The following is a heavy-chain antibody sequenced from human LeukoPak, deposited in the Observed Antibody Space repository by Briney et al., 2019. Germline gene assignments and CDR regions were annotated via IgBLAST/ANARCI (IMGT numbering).Heavy chain of an antibody. J-gene: IGHJ5*02. CDR2: ISGSGDKT. Sequence: GGSLRLSGAASGFTFSSYAMSWVRQAPGKGLEWVSTISGSGDKTYYADSVKGRFTISRDNSKNTLYLQVNILRAEDSALYYCAKDEFRGDCIGGSCYPFDPWGQGTLVTASS. CDR3: AKDEFRGDCIGGSCYPFDP. D-gene: IGHD2-15*01. V-gene: IGHV3-23*01. CDR1: GFTFSSYA.